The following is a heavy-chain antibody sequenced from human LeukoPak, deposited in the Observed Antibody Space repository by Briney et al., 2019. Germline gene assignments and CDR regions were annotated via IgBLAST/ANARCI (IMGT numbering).Heavy chain of an antibody. CDR2: IIPILGIA. Sequence: SVKVSCKASGGTFSSYAISWVRQAPGQGLEWMGGIIPILGIANYAQKFQGRVTITADKSTSTAYMELSSLRSEDTAVYYCARSHIYCSGGSCFDAPDAFDIWGQGTMVTVSS. CDR3: ARSHIYCSGGSCFDAPDAFDI. D-gene: IGHD2-15*01. CDR1: GGTFSSYA. J-gene: IGHJ3*02. V-gene: IGHV1-69*10.